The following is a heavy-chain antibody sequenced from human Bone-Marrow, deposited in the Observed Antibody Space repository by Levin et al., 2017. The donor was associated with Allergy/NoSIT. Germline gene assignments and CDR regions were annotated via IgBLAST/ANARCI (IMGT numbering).Heavy chain of an antibody. CDR3: ASTAGSSWSDY. CDR2: IYHSGST. J-gene: IGHJ4*02. CDR1: GGSISSGGYS. Sequence: SCAVSGGSISSGGYSWSWIRQPPGKGLEWIGYIYHSGSTYYNPSLKSRVTISVDRSKNQFSLKLSSVTAADTAVYYCASTAGSSWSDYWGQGTLVTVSS. V-gene: IGHV4-30-2*01. D-gene: IGHD6-13*01.